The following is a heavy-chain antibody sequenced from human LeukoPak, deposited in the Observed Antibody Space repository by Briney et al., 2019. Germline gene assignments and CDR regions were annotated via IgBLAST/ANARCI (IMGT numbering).Heavy chain of an antibody. D-gene: IGHD1-14*01. CDR3: ATTRGTSERGGFDY. CDR2: IDTSEST. Sequence: PSETLSLTCTVSVDSLSIGSYYCSWIRQPAGKGLGWIWRIDTSESTKYNPSPKSRDSISLDTSKNQFSLKVSSVTAADTAMYYCATTRGTSERGGFDYWGQGTLVTVSS. J-gene: IGHJ4*02. CDR1: VDSLSIGSYY. V-gene: IGHV4-61*02.